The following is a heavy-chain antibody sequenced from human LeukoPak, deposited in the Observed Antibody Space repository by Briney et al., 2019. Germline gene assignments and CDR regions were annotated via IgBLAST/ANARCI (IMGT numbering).Heavy chain of an antibody. J-gene: IGHJ6*03. CDR1: GFTFSSYS. D-gene: IGHD1-26*01. V-gene: IGHV3-7*01. Sequence: GGSLRLSCAASGFTFSSYSMNWVRQAPGKGLEWVANIKQDGSEKYYVDSVKGRFTISRDNAKNSLYLQMNSLRAEDTAVYYCARSGSYWYYYYMDVWGKGTTVTVSS. CDR2: IKQDGSEK. CDR3: ARSGSYWYYYYMDV.